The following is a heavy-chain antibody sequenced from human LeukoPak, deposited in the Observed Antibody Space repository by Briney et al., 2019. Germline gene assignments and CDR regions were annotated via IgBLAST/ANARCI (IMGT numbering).Heavy chain of an antibody. CDR2: ISGSGGST. J-gene: IGHJ5*02. D-gene: IGHD2-2*02. CDR1: GFTFSSYS. CDR3: AKDPRRGIVVVPAAILPWFDP. V-gene: IGHV3-23*01. Sequence: GGSLRLSCAASGFTFSSYSMNWVRQAPGKGLEWVSAISGSGGSTYYADSVKGRFTISRDNSKNTLYLQMNSLRAEDTAVYYCAKDPRRGIVVVPAAILPWFDPWGQGTLVTVSS.